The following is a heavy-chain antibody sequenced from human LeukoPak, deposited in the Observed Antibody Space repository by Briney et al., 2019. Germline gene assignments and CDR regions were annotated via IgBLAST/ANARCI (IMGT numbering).Heavy chain of an antibody. Sequence: GGSLRLSCAASGFTFSDYYMSWIRQAPGKGLEWVSYISSSGSTIYYADSVKGRFTISRDNAMNTLYLQMNSLRGEDTAVYYCVRGDLRLPRSTPDCWGQGTLVTVSS. CDR1: GFTFSDYY. J-gene: IGHJ4*02. D-gene: IGHD5/OR15-5a*01. CDR2: ISSSGSTI. V-gene: IGHV3-11*04. CDR3: VRGDLRLPRSTPDC.